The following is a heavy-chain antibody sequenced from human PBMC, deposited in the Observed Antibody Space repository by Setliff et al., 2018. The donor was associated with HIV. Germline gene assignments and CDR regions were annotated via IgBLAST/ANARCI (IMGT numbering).Heavy chain of an antibody. V-gene: IGHV1-3*01. CDR3: ATFFLNTMTSCPACPDAFDI. CDR2: INAGNGNT. CDR1: GYTFTSYA. J-gene: IGHJ3*02. D-gene: IGHD3-22*01. Sequence: ASVKVSCKASGYTFTSYAMHWVRQAPGQRLEWMGWINAGNGNTKYSQKFQGRVTITRDTSASTAYTELSSLRSEDTAVYYCATFFLNTMTSCPACPDAFDIWGQGTMVTVSS.